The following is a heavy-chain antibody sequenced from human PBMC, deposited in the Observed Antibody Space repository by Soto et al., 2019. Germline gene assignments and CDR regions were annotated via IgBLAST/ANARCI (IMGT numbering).Heavy chain of an antibody. V-gene: IGHV1-8*01. CDR1: GYTFTSYD. CDR3: ARVYDSSGYYPDYGMDV. J-gene: IGHJ6*02. Sequence: GASVKVSCKASGYTFTSYDINWVRQATGQGLEWMGWMNPNSGSTSYAQKFQGRVTMTRNTSISTAYMELSRLRSDDTAVYYCARVYDSSGYYPDYGMDVLGQGTTVTVSS. D-gene: IGHD3-22*01. CDR2: MNPNSGST.